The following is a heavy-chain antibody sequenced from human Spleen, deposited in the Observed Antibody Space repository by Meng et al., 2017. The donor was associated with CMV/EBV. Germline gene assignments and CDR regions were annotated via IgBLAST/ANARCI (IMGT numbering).Heavy chain of an antibody. Sequence: SETLSLTCSVSGYSISNDYHWGWIRQPPGKGLEWIGSVYHSGTTYYNPSLKSRVTISEDTSKNQFSLNLSSVTSAGLAVYYCARRGSSGWYRGGEDYWGQGTLVTVSS. J-gene: IGHJ4*02. CDR1: GYSISNDYH. D-gene: IGHD6-19*01. V-gene: IGHV4-38-2*02. CDR3: ARRGSSGWYRGGEDY. CDR2: VYHSGTT.